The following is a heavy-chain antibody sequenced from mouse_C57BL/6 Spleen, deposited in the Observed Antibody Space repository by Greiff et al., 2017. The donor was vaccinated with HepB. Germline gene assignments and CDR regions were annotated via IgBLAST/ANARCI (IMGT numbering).Heavy chain of an antibody. J-gene: IGHJ2*01. V-gene: IGHV1-26*01. CDR3: ARSLTGIDY. D-gene: IGHD4-1*01. CDR1: GYTFTDYY. Sequence: EVQLQQSGPELVKPGASVKISCKASGYTFTDYYMNWVKQSHGKSLEWIGDINPNNGGTSYNQKFKGKATLTVDKSSSTAYMELRSLTSEDSAVYYCARSLTGIDYWGQGTTLTVSS. CDR2: INPNNGGT.